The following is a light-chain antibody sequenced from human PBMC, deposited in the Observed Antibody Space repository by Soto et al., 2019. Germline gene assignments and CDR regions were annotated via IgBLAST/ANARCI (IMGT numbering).Light chain of an antibody. CDR3: QQYGTRPWT. CDR1: QSVSGSY. CDR2: DAS. J-gene: IGKJ1*01. V-gene: IGKV3-20*01. Sequence: EIVLTQSPGTLSLSPGARATLSCRARQSVSGSYLAWYQQKPGQSPRLLIHDASSRATGIPDRFSGSGSGTDFTLTISRLEPEDFAVYYCQQYGTRPWTFGQGTKVESK.